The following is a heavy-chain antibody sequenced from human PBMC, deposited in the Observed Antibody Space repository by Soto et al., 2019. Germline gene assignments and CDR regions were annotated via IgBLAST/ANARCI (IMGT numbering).Heavy chain of an antibody. D-gene: IGHD5-18*01. V-gene: IGHV3-21*01. Sequence: GGSLRLSCAASGFTFSSYSMNWVRQAPGKGLEWVSSISSSSSYIYYADSVKGRFTISRDNAKNSLYLQMNSLRAEDTAVYYCARGLLDYYYGMDVWGQGXTVTVYS. CDR1: GFTFSSYS. J-gene: IGHJ6*02. CDR2: ISSSSSYI. CDR3: ARGLLDYYYGMDV.